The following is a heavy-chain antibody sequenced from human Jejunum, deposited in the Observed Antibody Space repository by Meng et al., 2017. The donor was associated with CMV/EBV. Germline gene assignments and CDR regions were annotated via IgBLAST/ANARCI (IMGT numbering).Heavy chain of an antibody. J-gene: IGHJ4*02. V-gene: IGHV3-48*03. CDR1: GLTISNYE. D-gene: IGHD1-26*01. CDR3: AKGGGSPRYPIDY. CDR2: IDNSATTI. Sequence: SGLTISNYEMNWVRQAPGKGLEWLSYIDNSATTIYYADSVKGRFTISRDNAKNSVYLQMTSLRAEDTAVYYCAKGGGSPRYPIDYWGQGTLVTVSS.